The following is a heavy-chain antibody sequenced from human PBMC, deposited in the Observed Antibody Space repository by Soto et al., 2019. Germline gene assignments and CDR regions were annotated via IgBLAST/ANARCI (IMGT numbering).Heavy chain of an antibody. J-gene: IGHJ5*02. CDR1: GGSISSGDYY. D-gene: IGHD6-6*01. CDR2: IYHSGST. CDR3: ARERPDGARLDP. Sequence: QVQLQESGPGLVKPSQTLSLTCTVSGGSISSGDYYWSWIRQPPGKGLEWIGYIYHSGSTYYNPSLQSRVTTSVDTSKNQSSLKLSSVTAADTAVYYCARERPDGARLDPWGQGTLVTVSS. V-gene: IGHV4-30-4*01.